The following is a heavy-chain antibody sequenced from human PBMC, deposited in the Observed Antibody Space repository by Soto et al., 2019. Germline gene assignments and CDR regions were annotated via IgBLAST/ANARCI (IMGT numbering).Heavy chain of an antibody. D-gene: IGHD3-3*01. CDR3: ARDEDFWSGYGPIDY. CDR2: ISYDGSNK. J-gene: IGHJ4*02. V-gene: IGHV3-30-3*01. Sequence: GGSLRLSCAASGFTFSSYAMHWVRQAPGKGLEWVAVISYDGSNKYYADSVKGRFTISRDNSKNTLYLQMNSLRAEDTAVYYCARDEDFWSGYGPIDYWGQGTLVTVSS. CDR1: GFTFSSYA.